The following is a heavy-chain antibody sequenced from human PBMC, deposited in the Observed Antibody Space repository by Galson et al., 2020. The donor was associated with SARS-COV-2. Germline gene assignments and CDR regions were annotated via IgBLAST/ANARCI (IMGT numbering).Heavy chain of an antibody. D-gene: IGHD3-9*01. CDR1: GFTFSIYA. CDR3: GRVGRLIIWTGYGYDAFDI. J-gene: IGHJ3*02. CDR2: ISGSGGST. Sequence: GESLKISCAASGFTFSIYAMSWVRQAPGKGLEWVSAISGSGGSTYYADSVKGRFTISRDNAKNSLYLQMNNVRAEDTAVYYCGRVGRLIIWTGYGYDAFDIWGQGTVVTVSS. V-gene: IGHV3-23*01.